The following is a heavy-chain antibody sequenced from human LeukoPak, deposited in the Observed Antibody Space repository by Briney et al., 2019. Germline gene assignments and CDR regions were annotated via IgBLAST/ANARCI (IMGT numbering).Heavy chain of an antibody. CDR3: ARGTTWSSDYNSSGYYFGSRRYFDY. Sequence: SETLSLTCAVYGGSFSGYYWSWIRQHPGKGLEWIGEINHSGSTTYNPSLQSRVTIPVHTAKIQFSLKLSSVTAANTVVYYCARGTTWSSDYNSSGYYFGSRRYFDYWGQGTLVTVSS. CDR1: GGSFSGYY. CDR2: INHSGST. D-gene: IGHD3-22*01. J-gene: IGHJ4*02. V-gene: IGHV4-34*01.